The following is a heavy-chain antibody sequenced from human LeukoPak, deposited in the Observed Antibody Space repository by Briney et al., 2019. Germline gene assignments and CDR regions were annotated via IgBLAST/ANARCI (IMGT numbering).Heavy chain of an antibody. CDR1: GFPFTLYN. D-gene: IGHD3-16*01. CDR3: ARELNGYGYYFFDY. Sequence: HPGGSLRLSCEVSGFPFTLYNMNWVRQAPGKGLEWLSYISSSTNTIYYADSVKGRFTISRDNAKNSLYLQMNGLGAEDTAVYYCARELNGYGYYFFDYWGPGTLVTVSS. J-gene: IGHJ4*02. CDR2: ISSSTNTI. V-gene: IGHV3-48*04.